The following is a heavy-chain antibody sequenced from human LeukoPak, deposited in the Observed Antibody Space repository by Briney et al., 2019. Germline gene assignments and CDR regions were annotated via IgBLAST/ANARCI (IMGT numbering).Heavy chain of an antibody. CDR2: IYYSGST. CDR1: GGCIGSYY. V-gene: IGHV4-59*01. J-gene: IGHJ5*02. Sequence: PSETLSLTCTVSGGCIGSYYWSWIRQPPGKGLEWIGYIYYSGSTNYNPSLKSRVTISVDTSKNQFSLKLSSVTAADTAVYYCASAGYCSGGSCPWGQGTLVTVSS. D-gene: IGHD2-15*01. CDR3: ASAGYCSGGSCP.